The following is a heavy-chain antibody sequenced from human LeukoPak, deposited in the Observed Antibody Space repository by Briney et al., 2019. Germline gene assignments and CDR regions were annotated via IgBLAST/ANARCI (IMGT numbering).Heavy chain of an antibody. Sequence: SETLSLTCIVAGGSISSGTYYWGWIRQPPGKGLEWIGSIYYSGSTYYNPSLKSRVTISVDTSKNQFSLKLSSVTAADTAVYYCARARRLGELAASYDYWGQGTLVTVSS. CDR3: ARARRLGELAASYDY. CDR2: IYYSGST. CDR1: GGSISSGTYY. D-gene: IGHD3-16*01. J-gene: IGHJ4*02. V-gene: IGHV4-39*07.